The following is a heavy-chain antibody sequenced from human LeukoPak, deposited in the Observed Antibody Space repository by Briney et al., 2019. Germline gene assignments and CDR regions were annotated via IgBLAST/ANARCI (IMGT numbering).Heavy chain of an antibody. D-gene: IGHD4-17*01. CDR1: GYTFTGYY. CDR2: INPNSGGT. CDR3: ARALQNYGEPFDY. V-gene: IGHV1-2*02. Sequence: ASVKVSFKASGYTFTGYYMHWVRQAPGQGLEWMGWINPNSGGTNYAQKFQGRVTMTRDTSISTAYMELSRLRSDDTAVYYCARALQNYGEPFDYWGQGTLVTVSS. J-gene: IGHJ4*02.